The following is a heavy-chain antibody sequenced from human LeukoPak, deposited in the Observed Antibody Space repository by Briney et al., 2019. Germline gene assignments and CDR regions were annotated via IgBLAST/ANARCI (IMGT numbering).Heavy chain of an antibody. D-gene: IGHD4-17*01. V-gene: IGHV3-7*01. CDR3: ARLWATVIDWGAFDI. Sequence: GGSLRLSCAAAGFTFSDYWMSWVRPAPGKGLEWVANIQQDGSEKYYVDSVKGRFTISRGNTKNSLYLQMNSLRAEDTAVYYCARLWATVIDWGAFDIWGQGTMITVSS. CDR1: GFTFSDYW. J-gene: IGHJ3*02. CDR2: IQQDGSEK.